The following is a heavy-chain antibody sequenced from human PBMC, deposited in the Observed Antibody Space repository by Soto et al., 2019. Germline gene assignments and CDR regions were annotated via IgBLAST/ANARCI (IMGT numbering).Heavy chain of an antibody. CDR2: VFYRGGT. V-gene: IGHV4-59*01. D-gene: IGHD4-17*01. CDR3: ARVKTVEKVVDY. CDR1: GDSISSYY. J-gene: IGHJ4*02. Sequence: PSETLSLTCTVSGDSISSYYWGWIRQPPGKGLQWIGYVFYRGGTAYDPSLKSRVTMSLDMSKKQLSLKLSSVTAADTATYYCARVKTVEKVVDYLGQGTLVTVSS.